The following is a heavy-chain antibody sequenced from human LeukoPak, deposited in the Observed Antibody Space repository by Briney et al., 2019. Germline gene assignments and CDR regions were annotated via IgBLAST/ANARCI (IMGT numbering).Heavy chain of an antibody. CDR3: ARDEGSYYDSSGAADFDY. CDR1: GFTFSSYG. D-gene: IGHD3-22*01. V-gene: IGHV3-30*03. CDR2: ISYDGSNK. Sequence: PGRSLRLSCAASGFTFSSYGMHWVRQAPGKGLEWVTIISYDGSNKYYADSVKGRFTISRDNSKNTLYLQMNSLRAEDTAVYYCARDEGSYYDSSGAADFDYWGQGTLVTVSS. J-gene: IGHJ4*02.